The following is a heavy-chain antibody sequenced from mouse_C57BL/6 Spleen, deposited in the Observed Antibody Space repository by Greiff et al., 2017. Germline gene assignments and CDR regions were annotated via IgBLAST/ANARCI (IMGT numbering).Heavy chain of an antibody. J-gene: IGHJ4*01. CDR2: IDPSDSYT. V-gene: IGHV1-69*01. CDR3: ARGITTVVAPDAMDY. Sequence: VQLQQPGAELVMPGASVKLSCKASGYTFTSYWMHWVKQRPGQGLEWIGEIDPSDSYTNYNQKFKGKSTLTVDKSSSTAYMQLSSLTSEDSAVXDCARGITTVVAPDAMDYWGQGTSVTVSS. D-gene: IGHD1-1*01. CDR1: GYTFTSYW.